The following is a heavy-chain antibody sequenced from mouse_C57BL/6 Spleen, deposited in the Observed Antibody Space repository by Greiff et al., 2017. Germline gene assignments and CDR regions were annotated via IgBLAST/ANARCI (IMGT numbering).Heavy chain of an antibody. CDR3: ASNWDWFAY. Sequence: EVKVVESGGGLVQPGGSLSLSCAASGFTFTDYYMSWVRQPPGKALEWLGFIRNKANGYTTEYSASVKGRFTISRDNSQSILDLQMNALRTEDSATDYGASNWDWFAYWGQGTLVTVSS. J-gene: IGHJ3*01. CDR1: GFTFTDYY. CDR2: IRNKANGYTT. V-gene: IGHV7-3*01. D-gene: IGHD4-1*01.